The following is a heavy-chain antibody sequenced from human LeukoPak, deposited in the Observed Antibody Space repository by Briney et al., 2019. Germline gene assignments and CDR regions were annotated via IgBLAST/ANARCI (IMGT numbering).Heavy chain of an antibody. CDR2: ISYDGRNK. J-gene: IGHJ4*02. Sequence: PGGSLRLSCAASGFTFSSYAMHWVRQAPGKGLEWVAVISYDGRNKYYADSVKGRFTISRDNSKNTLYLQMNSLRAEDTAVYYCARDRAAVAELDYWGQGTLVTVSS. CDR1: GFTFSSYA. D-gene: IGHD6-19*01. V-gene: IGHV3-30*04. CDR3: ARDRAAVAELDY.